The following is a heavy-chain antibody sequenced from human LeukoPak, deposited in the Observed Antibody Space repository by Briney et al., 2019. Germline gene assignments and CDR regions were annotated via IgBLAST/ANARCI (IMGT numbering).Heavy chain of an antibody. D-gene: IGHD6-19*01. CDR3: ARNTYSSGPLDY. Sequence: ASVKVSCKASGYTFTGYYMHWVRQAPGQGLEWMGWINPNSGGTNYAQKFQGRVTMTRDTSISTAYMELSRLRSDDTAVYYCARNTYSSGPLDYWGQGTLVTVSS. V-gene: IGHV1-2*02. CDR1: GYTFTGYY. CDR2: INPNSGGT. J-gene: IGHJ4*02.